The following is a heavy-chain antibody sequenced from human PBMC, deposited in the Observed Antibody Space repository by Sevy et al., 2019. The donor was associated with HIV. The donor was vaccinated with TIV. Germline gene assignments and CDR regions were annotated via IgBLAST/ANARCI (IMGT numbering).Heavy chain of an antibody. D-gene: IGHD2-8*01. CDR1: GFTPSTYG. CDR2: IGYDGSNK. V-gene: IGHV3-33*01. Sequence: GGSLRLSCAASGFTPSTYGMHWVRQAPGKGLEWVAVIGYDGSNKYYADSVKGRFTISRDNSKNTLFLQMDSLRAEDTAVSYCARDPRMYGDYLLAYFDSWGQGTLVTVSS. J-gene: IGHJ4*02. CDR3: ARDPRMYGDYLLAYFDS.